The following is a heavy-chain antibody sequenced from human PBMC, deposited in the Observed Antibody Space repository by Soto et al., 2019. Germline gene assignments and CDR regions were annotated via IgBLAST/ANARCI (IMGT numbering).Heavy chain of an antibody. CDR3: ARVGDFYFDD. J-gene: IGHJ4*02. CDR1: GGTLSSDS. D-gene: IGHD3-10*01. V-gene: IGHV1-69*02. CDR2: IIPVLGIP. Sequence: QVQLVQSGAELKKPGSSVKVSCMSSGGTLSSDSFSWVRQAPGQGLEWMGRIIPVLGIPNYAQKFQGRLTISADRSTTTGYMELSSLTSEDTAVYYCARVGDFYFDDWGQGTMVTVS.